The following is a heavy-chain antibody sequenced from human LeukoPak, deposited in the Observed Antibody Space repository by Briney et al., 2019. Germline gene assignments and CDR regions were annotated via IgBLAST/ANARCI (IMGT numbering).Heavy chain of an antibody. CDR3: ARFHYYGSGSDNWFDP. Sequence: GESLKISCKGSGYIFTNNWIGWVRQLPGKGLEWMGIIYPGDSDTRYSPSFGGQVTVSVDKSISTAYLQWSSLKASDTAMYYCARFHYYGSGSDNWFDPWGQGTPVTVSS. J-gene: IGHJ5*02. CDR2: IYPGDSDT. CDR1: GYIFTNNW. D-gene: IGHD3-10*01. V-gene: IGHV5-51*01.